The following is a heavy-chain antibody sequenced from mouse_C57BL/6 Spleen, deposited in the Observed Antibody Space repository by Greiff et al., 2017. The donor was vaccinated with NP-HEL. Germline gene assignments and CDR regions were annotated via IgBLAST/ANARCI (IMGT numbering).Heavy chain of an antibody. CDR3: ARDRDSYYGSSFDY. Sequence: EVQLVESGGGLVKPGGSLKLSCAASGFTFSSYAMSWVRQTPEKRLEWVATISDGGSYTYYPDNVKGRFTISRDNAKNNLYLQMSHLKSEDTAMYYCARDRDSYYGSSFDYWGQGTTLTVSS. V-gene: IGHV5-4*01. J-gene: IGHJ2*01. CDR2: ISDGGSYT. D-gene: IGHD1-1*01. CDR1: GFTFSSYA.